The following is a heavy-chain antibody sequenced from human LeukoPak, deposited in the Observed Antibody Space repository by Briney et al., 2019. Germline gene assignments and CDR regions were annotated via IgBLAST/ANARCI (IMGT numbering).Heavy chain of an antibody. CDR1: GFTFSSYW. D-gene: IGHD3-3*01. Sequence: GGSLRLSCAASGFTFSSYWMHWVRQAPGKGLVWVSRINTDGSSTSYADSVKGRFTISRDNAKNKVYLQMNSLRAEDTAVYYCAVATDFSVYYYYMDVWGKGTTVTVSS. CDR3: AVATDFSVYYYYMDV. CDR2: INTDGSST. V-gene: IGHV3-74*01. J-gene: IGHJ6*03.